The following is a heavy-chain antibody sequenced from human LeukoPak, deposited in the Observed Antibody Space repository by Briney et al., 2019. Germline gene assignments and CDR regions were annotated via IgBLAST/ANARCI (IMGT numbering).Heavy chain of an antibody. CDR2: ITNDGSTT. CDR3: TRAAYYNGYDY. J-gene: IGHJ4*02. D-gene: IGHD5-12*01. Sequence: PGGSLRLSCAASGSAFSSHSMHWVRQAPGKGLVWVSRITNDGSTTTYADSVKGRFTISRDNAKNTLYLQMNSLRVEDTAVYYCTRAAYYNGYDYWGPGTLVTVSS. V-gene: IGHV3-74*03. CDR1: GSAFSSHS.